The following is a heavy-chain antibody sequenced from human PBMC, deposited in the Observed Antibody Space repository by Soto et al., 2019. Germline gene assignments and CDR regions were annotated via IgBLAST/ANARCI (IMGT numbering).Heavy chain of an antibody. D-gene: IGHD4-17*01. CDR2: ISSNSATI. Sequence: EVQLVESGGGLVQPGRSLRLSCVASGFIADDYAMHWVRQAPGKGLEWVSGISSNSATINYADSVKGRFTISRDNAKNSVFLQMNSLRPEDTAFYYCVKDMKWGGMTTIHYFDSWGQGTLVTVSS. CDR1: GFIADDYA. J-gene: IGHJ4*02. CDR3: VKDMKWGGMTTIHYFDS. V-gene: IGHV3-9*02.